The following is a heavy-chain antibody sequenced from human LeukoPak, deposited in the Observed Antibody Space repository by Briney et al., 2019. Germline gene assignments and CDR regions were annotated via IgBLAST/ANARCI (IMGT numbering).Heavy chain of an antibody. J-gene: IGHJ4*02. CDR3: GRLNLPAVSGAFDY. D-gene: IGHD2-2*01. Sequence: PSETLSLTCTVSGGSISTYYWSWIRQPAGKGLEWIGRIHSSGTTQYNPSLRSRVTLSIDTSKNQFSLKLSCVTAADTAVYYCGRLNLPAVSGAFDYWGQGTLVTVSS. V-gene: IGHV4-4*07. CDR1: GGSISTYY. CDR2: IHSSGTT.